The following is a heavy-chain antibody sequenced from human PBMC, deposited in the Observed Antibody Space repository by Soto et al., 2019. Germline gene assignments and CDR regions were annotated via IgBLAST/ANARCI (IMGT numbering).Heavy chain of an antibody. CDR2: IKPDGSAT. D-gene: IGHD3-16*01. V-gene: IGHV3-7*03. CDR3: FGGNGGPQ. J-gene: IGHJ4*02. Sequence: PGGSLRLSCATYDFTFRNYWMNWVRQAPGKGLEWVANIKPDGSATNYVDSVKGRFTISRDNVRNSVSLQMNSLRVEDTAVYFCFGGNGGPQWGQGTLVTVSS. CDR1: DFTFRNYW.